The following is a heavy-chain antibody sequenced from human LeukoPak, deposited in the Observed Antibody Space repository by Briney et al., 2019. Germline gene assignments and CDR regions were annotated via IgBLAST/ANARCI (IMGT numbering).Heavy chain of an antibody. CDR3: ARSRYYDFPFDY. CDR1: GYSISSGYY. Sequence: SETLSLTCAVSGYSISSGYYWGWIRQPPGKGLEWIGSIYYSGSTYYNPSLKSRVTISVDTSKNQFSLKLSSVTAADTAVYYCARSRYYDFPFDYWGQGTLVTVSS. CDR2: IYYSGST. D-gene: IGHD3-3*01. V-gene: IGHV4-38-2*01. J-gene: IGHJ4*02.